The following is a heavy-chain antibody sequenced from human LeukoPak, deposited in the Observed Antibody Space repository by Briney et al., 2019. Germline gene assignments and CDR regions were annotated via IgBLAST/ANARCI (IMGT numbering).Heavy chain of an antibody. J-gene: IGHJ5*02. D-gene: IGHD1-26*01. CDR2: INWNGGRT. CDR3: VRGGGRGGWFDP. CDR1: GFTFEDHG. V-gene: IGHV3-20*04. Sequence: PGGSLRLSCATSGFTFEDHGMSWVRQAPGKGLEWVSRINWNGGRTGYSDSVKGRFTISRDDAKKSVDLQMNSLRVEDTAFYYCVRGGGRGGWFDPWGQGILVTVSS.